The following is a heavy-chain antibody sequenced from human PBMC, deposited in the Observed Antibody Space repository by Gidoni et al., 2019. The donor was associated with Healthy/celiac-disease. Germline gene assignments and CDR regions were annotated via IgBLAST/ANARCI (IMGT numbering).Heavy chain of an antibody. CDR2: IIPIFGTA. D-gene: IGHD6-6*01. J-gene: IGHJ6*03. CDR1: GGTFSSYA. CDR3: ARMGDSSSSSRPWLDRGDYYMDV. V-gene: IGHV1-69*06. Sequence: QVQLVQSGAEVKKPGSSVKVSCKASGGTFSSYAISRGRQAPGQGLEWMGGIIPIFGTANYAQKFQGRVTITADKSTSTAYMELSSLRSEDTAVYYCARMGDSSSSSRPWLDRGDYYMDVWGKGTTVTVSS.